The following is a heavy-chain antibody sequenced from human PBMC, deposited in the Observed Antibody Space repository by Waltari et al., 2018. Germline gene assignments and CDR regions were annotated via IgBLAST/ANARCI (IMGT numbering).Heavy chain of an antibody. CDR2: INPVLGTA. CDR3: AVRGRPIIAGRRASPFDY. D-gene: IGHD6-6*01. CDR1: GGTFSSYA. J-gene: IGHJ4*02. V-gene: IGHV1-69*08. Sequence: QVQLVQSGAEVKKPGSSVKVSCKASGGTFSSYAISWVRQAPGQGLEWMGRINPVLGTANHGPKVQGRVPITVDKFTGTAYMELGRPRTEETAVDYRAVRGRPIIAGRRASPFDYWGQGTLVTVSS.